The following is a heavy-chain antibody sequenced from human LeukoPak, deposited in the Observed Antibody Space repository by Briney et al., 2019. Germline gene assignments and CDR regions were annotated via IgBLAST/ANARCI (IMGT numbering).Heavy chain of an antibody. V-gene: IGHV3-48*01. CDR2: ISGSSSAV. Sequence: GGSLRLSCGTSGFSFSSYSMNWARQAPGRGLEWVSYISGSSSAVFYADSVKGRFTTSGDNANNSLYLQMTSLRAEDTAVYYCVRERYGAYWGQGILVSVSS. CDR1: GFSFSSYS. CDR3: VRERYGAY. J-gene: IGHJ4*02. D-gene: IGHD1-20*01.